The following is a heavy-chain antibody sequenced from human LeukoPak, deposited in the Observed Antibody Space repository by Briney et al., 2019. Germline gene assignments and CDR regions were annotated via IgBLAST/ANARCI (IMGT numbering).Heavy chain of an antibody. D-gene: IGHD3-10*01. CDR3: ARETGFTMVRGARPFDY. Sequence: SETLSLTCAVYGGSFSGYYWSWIRQPPGKGLKCIGEINHSGSTNYNPSLKSRVTISVDTSKNQFSLKLSSVTAADTAVYYCARETGFTMVRGARPFDYWGQGTLVTVSS. CDR1: GGSFSGYY. V-gene: IGHV4-34*01. CDR2: INHSGST. J-gene: IGHJ4*02.